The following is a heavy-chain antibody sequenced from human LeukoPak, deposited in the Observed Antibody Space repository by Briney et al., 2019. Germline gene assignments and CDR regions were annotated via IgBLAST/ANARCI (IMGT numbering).Heavy chain of an antibody. V-gene: IGHV4-39*07. J-gene: IGHJ4*02. CDR3: AGGPIGYCSSASCRFDY. D-gene: IGHD2-2*03. Sequence: SETLSLTCTVSGGSISSSSYYWGWIRQPPGKGLEWIGSIYYSGRTNYNPSLRSRVTISVATSKNEFSLKLSSVTAADTAVYYCAGGPIGYCSSASCRFDYWGQGTLVTVSS. CDR2: IYYSGRT. CDR1: GGSISSSSYY.